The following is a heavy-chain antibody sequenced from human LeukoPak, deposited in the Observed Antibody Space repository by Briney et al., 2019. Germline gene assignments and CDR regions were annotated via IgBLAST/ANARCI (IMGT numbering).Heavy chain of an antibody. CDR1: GGSISSYY. J-gene: IGHJ4*02. Sequence: PSETLSLTCTVSGGSISSYYWSWIRQPPGKGLEWIGYIYHSGSTYYNPSLKSRVTISVDRSKNQFSLKLSSVTAADTAVYYCARFSRQGADYWGQGTLVTVSS. CDR2: IYHSGST. CDR3: ARFSRQGADY. V-gene: IGHV4-59*12.